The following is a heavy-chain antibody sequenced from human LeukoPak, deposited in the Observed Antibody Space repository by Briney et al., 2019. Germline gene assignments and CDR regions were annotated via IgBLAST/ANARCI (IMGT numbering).Heavy chain of an antibody. V-gene: IGHV4-39*01. CDR1: GDSISSSSYF. CDR2: IYYSGST. J-gene: IGHJ4*02. D-gene: IGHD6-19*01. Sequence: PSETLSLTCTVSGDSISSSSYFWGWIRQPPGKGLEWIGSIYYSGSTYYNPSLKSRVTISVDTSKNQFSLKLSSVTAADTAVYYCARHSGAGTGFVYWGQGTLVTVSS. CDR3: ARHSGAGTGFVY.